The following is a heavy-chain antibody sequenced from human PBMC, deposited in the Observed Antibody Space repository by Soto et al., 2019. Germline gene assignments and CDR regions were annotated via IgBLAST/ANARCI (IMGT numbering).Heavy chain of an antibody. D-gene: IGHD2-21*02. CDR2: INHSGTI. V-gene: IGHV4-34*01. CDR3: ARADRTLVTSYGLDV. Sequence: PSETLSLTCAVYGGSFSGYYWTWIRQPPGKGLEWIGEINHSGTINFNPSLKSRLTISLDTSKKHFSLKLSSVTDADTAAYYCARADRTLVTSYGLDVWGQGTTVT. J-gene: IGHJ6*02. CDR1: GGSFSGYY.